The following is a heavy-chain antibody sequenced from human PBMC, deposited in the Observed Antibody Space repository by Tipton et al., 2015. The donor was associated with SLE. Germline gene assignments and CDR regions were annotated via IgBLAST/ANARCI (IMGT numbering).Heavy chain of an antibody. CDR3: ASRRAAAAPGWYFDL. D-gene: IGHD6-13*01. J-gene: IGHJ2*01. V-gene: IGHV4-59*12. CDR1: GGSISSYY. Sequence: TLSLTCTVSGGSISSYYWSWIRQPPGKGLEWIGYIYYSGSTNYNPSLKSRVTISVDTSKNQFSLKLSSVTAADTAVYYCASRRAAAAPGWYFDLWGRGTLVTVSS. CDR2: IYYSGST.